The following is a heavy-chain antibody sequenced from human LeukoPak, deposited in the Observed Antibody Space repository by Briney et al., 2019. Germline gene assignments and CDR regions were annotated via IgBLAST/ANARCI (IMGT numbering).Heavy chain of an antibody. J-gene: IGHJ6*03. Sequence: RASVKVSCKASGGTFSSYAISWVRQAPGQGLEWMGRIIPILGIANYAQKFQGRVTITADESTSTAYMELSSLRSEDTAVYYCARSPIDRRIAARRPPYYYYYMDVWGKGTTVTVSS. V-gene: IGHV1-69*04. CDR1: GGTFSSYA. D-gene: IGHD6-6*01. CDR3: ARSPIDRRIAARRPPYYYYYMDV. CDR2: IIPILGIA.